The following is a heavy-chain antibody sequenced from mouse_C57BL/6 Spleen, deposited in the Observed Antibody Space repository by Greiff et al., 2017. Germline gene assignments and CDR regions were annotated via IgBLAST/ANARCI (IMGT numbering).Heavy chain of an antibody. V-gene: IGHV5-9-1*02. CDR3: TREGDYYSIPFAY. CDR1: GFTFSSYA. J-gene: IGHJ3*01. D-gene: IGHD2-5*01. Sequence: EVKVVESGEGLVKPGGSLKLSCAASGFTFSSYAMSWVRQTPEKRLEWVAYISSGGDYIYYADTVKGRFTISRDNARNTLYLQMSSLKSEDTAMXYCTREGDYYSIPFAYWGQGTLVTVSA. CDR2: ISSGGDYI.